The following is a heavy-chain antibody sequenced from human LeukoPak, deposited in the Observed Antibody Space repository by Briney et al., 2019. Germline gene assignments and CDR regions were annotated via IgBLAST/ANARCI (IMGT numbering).Heavy chain of an antibody. D-gene: IGHD4-23*01. CDR2: IHSGGNT. CDR1: GLTVRSNY. CDR3: AKQNSWNAFDI. V-gene: IGHV3-53*01. J-gene: IGHJ3*02. Sequence: GGSLRLSCAASGLTVRSNYMGWVRQAPGKGLEWVSVIHSGGNTYYADSVKGRFTISRDNSRNTMDLQMNSLRAEDTAVYYCAKQNSWNAFDIWGHGTMVTVSA.